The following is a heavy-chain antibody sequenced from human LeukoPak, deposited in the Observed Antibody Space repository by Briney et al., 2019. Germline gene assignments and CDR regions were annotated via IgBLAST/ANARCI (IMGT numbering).Heavy chain of an antibody. Sequence: SETLSLTCTVSGASISSSSRADYFFWGWIRQAPGKGLEWIGSIDYSGHTYYNPSLKSRVTISVDTSKNQFSLKLTSVTAADTAVYYCANAASYSVDYWGQGTLVTVSS. CDR3: ANAASYSVDY. CDR2: IDYSGHT. V-gene: IGHV4-39*01. J-gene: IGHJ4*02. D-gene: IGHD1-26*01. CDR1: GASISSSSRADYFF.